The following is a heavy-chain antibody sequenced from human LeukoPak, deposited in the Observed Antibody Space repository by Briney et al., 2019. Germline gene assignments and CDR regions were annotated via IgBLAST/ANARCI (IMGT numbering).Heavy chain of an antibody. V-gene: IGHV1-46*01. J-gene: IGHJ4*02. Sequence: ASVKVSCKTSGYTFTTYHVHWVRQAPGQGLGWMGMINPSAGSTTYAQNFQGRVTMSSDTSTSTVYMELSSLRSDDTAVYYCARSRGHYFDYWGQGTLVTVSS. D-gene: IGHD6-13*01. CDR3: ARSRGHYFDY. CDR2: INPSAGST. CDR1: GYTFTTYH.